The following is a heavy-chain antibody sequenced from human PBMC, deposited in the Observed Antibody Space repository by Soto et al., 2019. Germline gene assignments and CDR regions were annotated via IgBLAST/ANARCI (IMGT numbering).Heavy chain of an antibody. CDR3: ARGGHVVVVTAAFDY. Sequence: QVQLMQSGAEVKKPGASVKVSCKASGNTFTNYYIHWVRQAPGQGLEWMGTINPSGGHTTYAQKFLGRATMTRDKSTSTLYMELTSLRSEDTAVYYCARGGHVVVVTAAFDYWGQGTLVTVSS. CDR2: INPSGGHT. D-gene: IGHD2-21*02. V-gene: IGHV1-46*01. J-gene: IGHJ4*02. CDR1: GNTFTNYY.